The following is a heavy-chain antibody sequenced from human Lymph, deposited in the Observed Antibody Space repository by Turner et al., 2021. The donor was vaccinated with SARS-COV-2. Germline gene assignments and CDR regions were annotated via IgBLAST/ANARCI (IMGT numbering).Heavy chain of an antibody. CDR3: ARDYGGNSNYFGY. D-gene: IGHD4-17*01. Sequence: QVQLQESGPGLVKPSQTLSLPCTVSGGSISSGGYSWSWIRQHPGKGLEWIGYIYYSGSTYYNPSLKSRVTISVDTSKNQFSLKLSSVTAADTAVYYCARDYGGNSNYFGYWGQGTLVTVSS. V-gene: IGHV4-31*03. CDR1: GGSISSGGYS. J-gene: IGHJ4*02. CDR2: IYYSGST.